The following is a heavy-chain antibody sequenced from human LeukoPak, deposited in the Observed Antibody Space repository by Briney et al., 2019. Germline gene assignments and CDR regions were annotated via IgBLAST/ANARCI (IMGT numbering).Heavy chain of an antibody. V-gene: IGHV4-34*01. CDR2: INHSGST. D-gene: IGHD6-13*01. CDR3: ARAKYSSSWYGPRAFFDY. J-gene: IGHJ4*02. Sequence: SETLSLTCAVYGGSFSGYYWSWIRQPPGKGLEWIGEINHSGSTKYNPSLKSRVTISVDTSKNQFSLKLSSVTAADTAVYYCARAKYSSSWYGPRAFFDYWGQGTLVTVSS. CDR1: GGSFSGYY.